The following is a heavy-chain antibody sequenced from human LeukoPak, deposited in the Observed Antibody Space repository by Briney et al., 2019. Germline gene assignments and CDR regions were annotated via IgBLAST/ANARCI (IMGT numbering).Heavy chain of an antibody. CDR1: GYTFTSYA. Sequence: ASVKVSCKASGYTFTSYAMHWVRQAPGQRLEWMGWINAGNGNTKYSQKFPGRVTITRDTSASTAYMELSSLRSDDTAVYYCARDLVVYSSGWYGFDYWGQGTLVTVAS. J-gene: IGHJ4*02. CDR3: ARDLVVYSSGWYGFDY. CDR2: INAGNGNT. D-gene: IGHD6-19*01. V-gene: IGHV1-3*01.